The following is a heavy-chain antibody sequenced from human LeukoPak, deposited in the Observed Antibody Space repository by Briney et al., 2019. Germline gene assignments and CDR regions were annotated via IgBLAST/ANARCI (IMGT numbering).Heavy chain of an antibody. CDR3: ASSRLGFWSGYFDY. J-gene: IGHJ4*02. V-gene: IGHV3-53*04. Sequence: AGGSLRLSCAASGFTVSSNYMSWVRQAPGKGLEWVSVIHSGGSTYYADSVKGRFTISRHNSKNTLYLQMNSLRAEDTAVYYCASSRLGFWSGYFDYWGQGTLVTVSS. D-gene: IGHD3-3*01. CDR1: GFTVSSNY. CDR2: IHSGGST.